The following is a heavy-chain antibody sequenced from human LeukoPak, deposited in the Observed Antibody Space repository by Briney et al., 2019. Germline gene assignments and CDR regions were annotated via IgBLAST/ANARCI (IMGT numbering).Heavy chain of an antibody. V-gene: IGHV3-23*01. CDR2: LSGSGYNT. J-gene: IGHJ4*02. D-gene: IGHD2-2*01. Sequence: PGESLRLSCAASGFTFSSHALSWVRQAPGKGLEWVSSLSGSGYNTYYADSVKGRFTISRDNSKNTVYLQMNSLRAEDTAVYYCAKDPYGTRYFDYWGQGTLVTVSS. CDR3: AKDPYGTRYFDY. CDR1: GFTFSSHA.